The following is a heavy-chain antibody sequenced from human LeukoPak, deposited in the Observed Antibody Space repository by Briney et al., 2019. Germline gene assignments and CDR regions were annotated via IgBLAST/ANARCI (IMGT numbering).Heavy chain of an antibody. V-gene: IGHV4-34*01. D-gene: IGHD6-13*01. CDR3: ARSSRSWSTFDY. J-gene: IGHJ4*02. CDR2: INHSGST. Sequence: KTSETLSLTGAVYGGSFSGYYWSWIRQPPGKGLEWIGEINHSGSTNYNPSLKSRVTMSVDTSKNQFSLKLSSVTAADTAVYYCARSSRSWSTFDYWGQGTLVTVSS. CDR1: GGSFSGYY.